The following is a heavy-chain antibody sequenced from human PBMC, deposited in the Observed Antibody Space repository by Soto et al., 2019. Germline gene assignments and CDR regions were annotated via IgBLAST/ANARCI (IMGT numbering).Heavy chain of an antibody. V-gene: IGHV4-28*01. CDR3: ARKGSGVYGMDV. D-gene: IGHD3-10*01. CDR2: IYQSGST. J-gene: IGHJ6*02. CDR1: GYSISSSNW. Sequence: QVQLQESGPGLVKPSDTLSLTCAVSGYSISSSNWWGWIRQPPGKRLEWIGYIYQSGSTYYNPSLKSRVTMSVDTSKNQFALKLSSVTAVDSAVYYCARKGSGVYGMDVWGQGTTVSVSS.